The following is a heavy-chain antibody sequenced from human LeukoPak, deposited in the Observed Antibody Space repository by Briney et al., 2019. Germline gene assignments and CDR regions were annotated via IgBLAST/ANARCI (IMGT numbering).Heavy chain of an antibody. CDR1: GGSISSSTYY. CDR2: FVYGGST. J-gene: IGHJ4*02. Sequence: SETLSLTCSVSGGSISSSTYYWGWIRQSPGQGLEWIGSFVYGGSTYYNPSLKSRVTISKDASRNQFSLKLSSVTAADTAVYYCARASYSYDINGWVPFDYWGQGTLVTVSS. CDR3: ARASYSYDINGWVPFDY. D-gene: IGHD3-22*01. V-gene: IGHV4-39*07.